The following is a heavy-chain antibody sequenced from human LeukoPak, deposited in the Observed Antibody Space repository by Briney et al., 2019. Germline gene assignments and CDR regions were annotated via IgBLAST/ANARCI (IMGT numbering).Heavy chain of an antibody. Sequence: SQTLSLTCTVSGGSISSGGYYWSWIRQHPGKGLEWIGDIYYSGSTYYNPSLKSRVTISVDTSKNQFSLKLSSVTAADTAVYYCARDFRKGNWFDPWGQGTLVTVSS. J-gene: IGHJ5*02. CDR3: ARDFRKGNWFDP. CDR1: GGSISSGGYY. V-gene: IGHV4-31*03. CDR2: IYYSGST.